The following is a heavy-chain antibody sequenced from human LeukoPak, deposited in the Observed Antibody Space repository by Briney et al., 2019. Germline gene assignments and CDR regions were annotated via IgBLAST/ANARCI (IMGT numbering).Heavy chain of an antibody. CDR1: RFTFSSYS. D-gene: IGHD1-1*01. CDR2: ISSSSSNI. Sequence: PGGSLRLSCAASRFTFSSYSVNWVRQAPGKGLEWISYISSSSSNIYYADSVKGRFTISRDNVRNSLYLQMNSLRDEDTAVYYCARDRGGTGTSFDYWGQGTLVTVSS. CDR3: ARDRGGTGTSFDY. J-gene: IGHJ4*02. V-gene: IGHV3-48*02.